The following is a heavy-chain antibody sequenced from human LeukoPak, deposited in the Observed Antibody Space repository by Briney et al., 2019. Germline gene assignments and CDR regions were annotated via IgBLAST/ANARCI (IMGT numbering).Heavy chain of an antibody. CDR2: IYIDGNI. J-gene: IGHJ5*01. CDR3: ARDRGSGWFDY. D-gene: IGHD6-19*01. Sequence: GGSLRLSCAVSGFTVSSNYMSWVRQAPGRGLEWVSLIYIDGNIYYADSVKGRFTISRDNSKNTLYLQMSSLRAEDTAVYYCARDRGSGWFDYWGQGTLVTVSS. CDR1: GFTVSSNY. V-gene: IGHV3-66*01.